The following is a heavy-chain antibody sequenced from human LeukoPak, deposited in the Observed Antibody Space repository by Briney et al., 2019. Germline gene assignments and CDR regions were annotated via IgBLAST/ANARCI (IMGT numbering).Heavy chain of an antibody. CDR3: ARVPITLAGTKDAKYFQH. CDR2: ISSSSSYI. CDR1: GFTFSSYS. J-gene: IGHJ1*01. V-gene: IGHV3-21*01. Sequence: GGSLRLSCAASGFTFSSYSMNWIRQAPGKGLEWVSSISSSSSYIYYADSVKGRFTFSRDNAKNSLYLQMNSLRAEDTAVYYCARVPITLAGTKDAKYFQHWGQGTLVTVSS. D-gene: IGHD6-19*01.